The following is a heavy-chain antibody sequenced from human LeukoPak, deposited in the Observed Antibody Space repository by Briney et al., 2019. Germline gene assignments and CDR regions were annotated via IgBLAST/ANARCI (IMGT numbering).Heavy chain of an antibody. J-gene: IGHJ4*02. CDR3: ARAVQGYCSSTSCPQTRPFDY. V-gene: IGHV4-59*12. CDR1: GGSISSYY. CDR2: VYYSGST. D-gene: IGHD2-2*01. Sequence: SETLSLTCTVSGGSISSYYWSWIRQPPGKGLEWIGYVYYSGSTNYNPSLKSRVTISVDTSKNQFSLKLSSVTAADTAVYYCARAVQGYCSSTSCPQTRPFDYWGQGTLVTVSS.